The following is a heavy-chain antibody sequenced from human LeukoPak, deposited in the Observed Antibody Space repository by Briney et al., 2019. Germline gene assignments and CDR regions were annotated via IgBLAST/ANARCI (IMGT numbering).Heavy chain of an antibody. D-gene: IGHD3-22*01. J-gene: IGHJ4*02. CDR1: GYTFTSYD. Sequence: GASVKVSCKASGYTFTSYDINWVRQATGQGLEWMGWMNPNSSNTGYAQKFQGRVTMTRNTSISTAYMELSSLRSEDTAVYYCARGSYYYDSSGYWPPFDYWGQGTLVTVSS. V-gene: IGHV1-8*01. CDR2: MNPNSSNT. CDR3: ARGSYYYDSSGYWPPFDY.